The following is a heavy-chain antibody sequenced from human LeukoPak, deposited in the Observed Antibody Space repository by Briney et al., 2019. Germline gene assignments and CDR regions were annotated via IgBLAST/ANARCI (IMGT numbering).Heavy chain of an antibody. V-gene: IGHV4-39*01. CDR1: GGSISSSSYY. D-gene: IGHD4-17*01. Sequence: SETLSLTCTVSGGSISSSSYYWGWIRQPPGKGLERIGSIYYSGSTYYNPSLKSRVTISVDTSKNQFSLKLSSVTAADTAVYYRASPGATTARAAFDIWGQGTMVTVSS. J-gene: IGHJ3*02. CDR2: IYYSGST. CDR3: ASPGATTARAAFDI.